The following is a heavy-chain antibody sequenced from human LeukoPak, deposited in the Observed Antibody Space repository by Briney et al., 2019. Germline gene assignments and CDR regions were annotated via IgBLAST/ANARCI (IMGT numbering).Heavy chain of an antibody. CDR2: FNPNSGDT. D-gene: IGHD1-1*01. J-gene: IGHJ4*02. Sequence: GASVKVSCKASGYTFTAYYMRWVRQAPGQGLEWMGWFNPNSGDTHYEQKFQGRVTMTRDTSISTAYMEVSSLRSDDTAVYFCARAAPGGPFDYWGQGTPVTVSS. CDR1: GYTFTAYY. V-gene: IGHV1-2*02. CDR3: ARAAPGGPFDY.